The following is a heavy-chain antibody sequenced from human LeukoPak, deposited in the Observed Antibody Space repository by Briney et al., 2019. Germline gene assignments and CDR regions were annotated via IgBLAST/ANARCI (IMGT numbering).Heavy chain of an antibody. CDR2: TSGSGGST. CDR1: GFTFSSYA. Sequence: QPGGSLRLSCAASGFTFSSYAMSWVRQAPGKGLEWVSATSGSGGSTYYADSVKGRFTISRDNSENTLYLQMNSLRAEDTAVYYCAKGATAVVVVAATFDYWGQGTLVTVSS. J-gene: IGHJ4*02. V-gene: IGHV3-23*01. CDR3: AKGATAVVVVAATFDY. D-gene: IGHD2-15*01.